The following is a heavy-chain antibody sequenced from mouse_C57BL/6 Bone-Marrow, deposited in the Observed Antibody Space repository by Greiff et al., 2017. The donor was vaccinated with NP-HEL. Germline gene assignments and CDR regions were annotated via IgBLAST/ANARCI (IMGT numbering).Heavy chain of an antibody. J-gene: IGHJ1*03. CDR3: ARGFYGSSYTAYWDFDV. CDR2: FHPYNDDT. Sequence: QVQLQQSGAELVKPGASVKMSCKASGYTFTTYPIEWMKQNHGKSLEWIGNFHPYNDDTKYNEQFKGKATLHVEKSSSTVYLELRRLTSYDSAVYYCARGFYGSSYTAYWDFDVWGTGTTVTVSS. D-gene: IGHD1-1*01. V-gene: IGHV1-47*01. CDR1: GYTFTTYP.